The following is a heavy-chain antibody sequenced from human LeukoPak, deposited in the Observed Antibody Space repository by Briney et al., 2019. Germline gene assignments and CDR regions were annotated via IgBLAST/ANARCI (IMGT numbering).Heavy chain of an antibody. V-gene: IGHV4-61*02. CDR2: IYTSGST. Sequence: SETLSLTCTVSGGSISSGSYYWNWIRQPAGKGLEWIGRIYTSGSTNYNPSLKSRVTISVDTSKNQFSLKLSSVTAADTAVYYCARGYEKWLPFVYNWFDPWGQGTLVTVSS. CDR3: ARGYEKWLPFVYNWFDP. CDR1: GGSISSGSYY. J-gene: IGHJ5*02. D-gene: IGHD3-22*01.